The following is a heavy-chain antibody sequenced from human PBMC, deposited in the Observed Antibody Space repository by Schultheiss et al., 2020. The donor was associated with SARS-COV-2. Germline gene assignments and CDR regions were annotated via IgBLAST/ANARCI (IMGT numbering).Heavy chain of an antibody. CDR2: ISGSGGST. D-gene: IGHD1-26*01. CDR3: AKVRGATTVSEYFQH. V-gene: IGHV3-23*01. CDR1: GFTFSGYG. J-gene: IGHJ1*01. Sequence: GGSLRLSCAASGFTFSGYGMHWVRQAPGKGLEWVSAISGSGGSTYYADSVKGRFTVSRDNAKNSLYLQMNSLRAEDTAVYYCAKVRGATTVSEYFQHWGQGTLVTVSS.